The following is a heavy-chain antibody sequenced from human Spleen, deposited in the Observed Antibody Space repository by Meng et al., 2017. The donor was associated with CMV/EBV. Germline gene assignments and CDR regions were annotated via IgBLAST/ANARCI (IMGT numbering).Heavy chain of an antibody. CDR1: GYTFTGYY. CDR2: INPNTGGT. Sequence: ASVKVSCKASGYTFTGYYMHWVRQAPGQGLEWVGWINPNTGGTKYAQKFEGRVIITEDTSISTVYMEITRLRSDDTAVYYCARMPHPPYSYRGMDVWGQGTAVTVSS. D-gene: IGHD2-21*01. J-gene: IGHJ6*02. CDR3: ARMPHPPYSYRGMDV. V-gene: IGHV1-2*02.